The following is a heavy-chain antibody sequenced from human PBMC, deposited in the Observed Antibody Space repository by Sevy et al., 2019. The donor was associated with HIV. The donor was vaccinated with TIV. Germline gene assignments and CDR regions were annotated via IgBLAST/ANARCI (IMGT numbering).Heavy chain of an antibody. J-gene: IGHJ5*02. CDR2: ISSSSSTI. CDR3: VRGVLRYFDWLEGDNWFDP. Sequence: GGSLRLSCAASGFTFSSYSMNWVRQAPGKGLEWVSYISSSSSTIYYADSVKGRFTISRDNAKNSLYLQMNSLRDEDTAVYYCVRGVLRYFDWLEGDNWFDPWGQGTLVTVSS. CDR1: GFTFSSYS. V-gene: IGHV3-48*02. D-gene: IGHD3-9*01.